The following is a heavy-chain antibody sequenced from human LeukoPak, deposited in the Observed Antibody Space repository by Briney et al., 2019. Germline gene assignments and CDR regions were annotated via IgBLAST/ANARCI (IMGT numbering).Heavy chain of an antibody. V-gene: IGHV3-43*02. CDR1: GFTFHDYA. J-gene: IGHJ4*02. CDR3: AGTIGVVGPTTGIDY. CDR2: ISGHGDST. D-gene: IGHD1-26*01. Sequence: PGGSLRLSCAASGFTFHDYAMHWVRQVPGKGLEWVSLISGHGDSTYYADSVKGRFTISRDNSKNTLYLQMNSLRPEDTALYYCAGTIGVVGPTTGIDYWGQGTLVTVSS.